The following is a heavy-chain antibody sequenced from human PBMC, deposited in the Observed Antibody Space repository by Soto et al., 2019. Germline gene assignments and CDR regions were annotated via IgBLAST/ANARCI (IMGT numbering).Heavy chain of an antibody. V-gene: IGHV1-18*01. Sequence: GASVKVSCKASGYTFTSYGISWVRQAPGQGLEWMGWISAYNGNTNYAQKLQGRVTMTTDTSTSTAYMELRSLRSDDTAVYYCARDEDGDIFPAPIAYWGQGTLVPVSS. J-gene: IGHJ4*02. D-gene: IGHD3-9*01. CDR3: ARDEDGDIFPAPIAY. CDR2: ISAYNGNT. CDR1: GYTFTSYG.